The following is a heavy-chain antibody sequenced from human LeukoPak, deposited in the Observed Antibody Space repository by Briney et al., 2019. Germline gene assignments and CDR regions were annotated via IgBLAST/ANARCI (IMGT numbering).Heavy chain of an antibody. CDR2: INPTGTTT. D-gene: IGHD3-9*01. J-gene: IGHJ4*02. Sequence: GASVKVSCKASGYTFTSYYMHWVRQAPGQGLEWVGLINPTGTTTLYAQKFQGRVTLTRDMSTSTDYMELRSPKSEDTAVYYCAKSLNPYEITIPLFWGQGTLVTVSS. CDR3: AKSLNPYEITIPLF. V-gene: IGHV1-46*01. CDR1: GYTFTSYY.